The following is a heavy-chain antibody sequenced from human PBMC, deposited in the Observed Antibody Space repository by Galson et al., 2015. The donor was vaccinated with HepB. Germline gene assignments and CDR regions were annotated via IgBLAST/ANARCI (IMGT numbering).Heavy chain of an antibody. D-gene: IGHD7-27*01. V-gene: IGHV4-4*07. CDR3: ARSSTGARGWFDP. CDR1: GGSISSYY. Sequence: SETLSLTCTVSGGSISSYYWSWIRQPAGKGLEWIGRIFTSGYTNCNPSLKSRVTMSLDTSKNQFSLNLSSVTAADTAVYYCARSSTGARGWFDPWGQGTLVAVSS. J-gene: IGHJ5*02. CDR2: IFTSGYT.